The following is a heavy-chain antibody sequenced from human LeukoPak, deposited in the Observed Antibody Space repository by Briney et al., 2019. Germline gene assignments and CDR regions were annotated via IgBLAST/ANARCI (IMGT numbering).Heavy chain of an antibody. CDR2: ISYDGSNK. Sequence: GSLRLSCAASGFTFSSYGVHWVRQAPGKGLEWVAVISYDGSNKYYADSVKGRFTISRDNSKNTLYLQMNSLRAEDTAVYYCAKDAAAGVFDYWGQGTLVTVSS. V-gene: IGHV3-30*18. D-gene: IGHD6-13*01. CDR1: GFTFSSYG. J-gene: IGHJ4*02. CDR3: AKDAAAGVFDY.